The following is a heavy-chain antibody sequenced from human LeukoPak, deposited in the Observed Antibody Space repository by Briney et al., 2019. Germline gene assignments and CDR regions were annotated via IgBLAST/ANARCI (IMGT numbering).Heavy chain of an antibody. CDR2: INSDASST. J-gene: IGHJ4*02. Sequence: GGSLRLSCSASGFPFSSYAMHWVRPAPGKGLVWVSRINSDASSTSYADSVKGRFTISRDNAKNTLYLQMNSLRAEDTAVYYCARGGTFYLDWGQGTLVTVSS. D-gene: IGHD3-10*01. CDR3: ARGGTFYLD. CDR1: GFPFSSYA. V-gene: IGHV3-74*01.